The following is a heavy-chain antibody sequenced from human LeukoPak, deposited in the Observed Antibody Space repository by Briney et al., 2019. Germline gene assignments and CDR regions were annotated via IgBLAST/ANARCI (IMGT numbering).Heavy chain of an antibody. J-gene: IGHJ4*02. CDR2: ISSSSLHI. CDR3: VGPDSQFDC. D-gene: IGHD3-10*01. Sequence: NTGGSLRLSCAASGFTFSDQSMNWVRQAPGKGLEWVSSISSSSLHIFYADSVKGRFTISRDNAKNSLYLQMNNLRAEDTAVYYCVGPDSQFDCWGQGTLVTVSS. V-gene: IGHV3-21*01. CDR1: GFTFSDQS.